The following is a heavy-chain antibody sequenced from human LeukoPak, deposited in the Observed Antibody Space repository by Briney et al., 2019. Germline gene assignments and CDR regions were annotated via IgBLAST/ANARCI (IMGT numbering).Heavy chain of an antibody. V-gene: IGHV3-30*04. D-gene: IGHD6-19*01. CDR1: GFTFSSYA. CDR3: ARAAYKKYSSGWYFLDY. CDR2: ISYDGSNK. J-gene: IGHJ4*02. Sequence: GRSLRLSCAASGFTFSSYAIHWVRQAPGKGLEWVAVISYDGSNKYYADSVKGRFTISRDNSKNTLYLQMNSLRAEDTAVYYCARAAYKKYSSGWYFLDYWGQGTLVTVSS.